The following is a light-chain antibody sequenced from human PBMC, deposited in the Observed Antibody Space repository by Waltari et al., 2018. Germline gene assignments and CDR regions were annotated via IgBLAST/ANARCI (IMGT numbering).Light chain of an antibody. CDR1: QTVASNY. CDR3: QQYGSRDI. J-gene: IGKJ2*01. V-gene: IGKV3-20*01. Sequence: EIVLTQSPGTLSLSPGERATLSCRASQTVASNYLAWYQHKPGQAPRLLIYGASTRATGIPDRFRGGGSGTDVTLTISRLEPGDFAVYFCQQYGSRDIFGQGTKLEIK. CDR2: GAS.